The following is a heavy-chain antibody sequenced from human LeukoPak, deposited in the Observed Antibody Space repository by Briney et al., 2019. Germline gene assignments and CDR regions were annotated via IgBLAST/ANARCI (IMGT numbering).Heavy chain of an antibody. V-gene: IGHV4-59*08. CDR1: GGSISSYY. CDR3: ARGGYCGGDCYFYY. CDR2: IYYSGST. Sequence: PSETLSLTCTVSGGSISSYYWSWIRQPPGKGLEWIGFIYYSGSTNYNPSLKSRVTMSVDTSKNQFSLKLNSVTAADTAVYYCARGGYCGGDCYFYYWGQGTLVTVSS. J-gene: IGHJ4*02. D-gene: IGHD2-21*02.